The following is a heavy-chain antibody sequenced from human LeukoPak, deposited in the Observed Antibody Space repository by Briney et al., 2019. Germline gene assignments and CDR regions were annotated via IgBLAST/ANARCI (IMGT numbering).Heavy chain of an antibody. D-gene: IGHD3-10*01. CDR2: INHSGST. CDR1: GGSFSGYY. V-gene: IGHV4-34*01. J-gene: IGHJ5*02. CDR3: ARGLWFGELTPFDP. Sequence: PSETLSLTCAVYGGSFSGYYWSWIRQPPGKGLEWIGEINHSGSTNYNPSLKSRVTISVDTSKNQFSLKLSSVTAADTAVYYCARGLWFGELTPFDPWGQGTLVTASS.